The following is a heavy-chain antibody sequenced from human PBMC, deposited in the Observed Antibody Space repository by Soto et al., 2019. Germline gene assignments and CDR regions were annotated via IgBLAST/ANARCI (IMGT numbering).Heavy chain of an antibody. V-gene: IGHV4-39*01. Sequence: QLQESGPGLVKPSETLSLTCTVSGGSIISSNFYWGWIRQPPGKGLEWIGSVEYGGSTYDNPSLTGRVTLSADTSKNQFSLKLTSVTAADTAIYYCARHVRGAVTMNWFDPWGHGTLVTVSS. J-gene: IGHJ5*02. CDR1: GGSIISSNFY. CDR2: VEYGGST. CDR3: ARHVRGAVTMNWFDP. D-gene: IGHD3-10*02.